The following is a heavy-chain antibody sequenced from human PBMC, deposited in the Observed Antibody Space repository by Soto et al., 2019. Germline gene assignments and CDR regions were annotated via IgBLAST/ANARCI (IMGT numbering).Heavy chain of an antibody. J-gene: IGHJ5*02. D-gene: IGHD3-10*01. CDR1: GYTFTGYY. CDR2: INPNSGGT. CDR3: ARGIEGWFGDNWFDP. V-gene: IGHV1-2*04. Sequence: ASVKVSCKASGYTFTGYYMHWVRQAPGQGLEWMGWINPNSGGTNYAQKFQGWVTMTRDTSISTAYMELSRLRSDDTAVYYCARGIEGWFGDNWFDPWGQGTLVTVSS.